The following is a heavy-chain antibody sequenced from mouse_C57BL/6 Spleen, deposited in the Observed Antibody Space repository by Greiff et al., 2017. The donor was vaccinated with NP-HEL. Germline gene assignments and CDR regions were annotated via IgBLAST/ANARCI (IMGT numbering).Heavy chain of an antibody. CDR1: GFTFTDYY. CDR3: ARFYDGYYYAMDY. CDR2: IRNKANGYTT. Sequence: EVNVVESGGGLVQPGGSLSLSCAASGFTFTDYYMSWVRQPPGKALEWLGFIRNKANGYTTEYSASVKGRFTISRDNSQSILYLQMNALRAEDSATYYCARFYDGYYYAMDYWGQGTSVTVSS. V-gene: IGHV7-3*01. D-gene: IGHD2-3*01. J-gene: IGHJ4*01.